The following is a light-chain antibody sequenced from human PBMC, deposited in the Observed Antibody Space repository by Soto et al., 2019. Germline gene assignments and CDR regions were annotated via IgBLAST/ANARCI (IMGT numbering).Light chain of an antibody. J-gene: IGKJ1*01. CDR3: QQLNSYPRS. Sequence: DIQLTQSPSFLSASVGDRVTITCRASQGIYSYLAWYQQKPGKAPKVLIYAASTVQNGVPSTFSGSGSGTEFTLTISSLQPEDFATYYCQQLNSYPRSFGQATKVEIK. CDR2: AAS. CDR1: QGIYSY. V-gene: IGKV1-9*01.